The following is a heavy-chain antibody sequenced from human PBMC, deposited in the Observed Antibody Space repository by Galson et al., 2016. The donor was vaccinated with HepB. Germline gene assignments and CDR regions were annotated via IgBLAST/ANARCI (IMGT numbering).Heavy chain of an antibody. D-gene: IGHD5-24*01. CDR2: FSPETGSP. V-gene: IGHV1-3*01. CDR1: GYTFSSFR. Sequence: SVKVSCKASGYTFSSFRLHWVRQAPGQRFEWMGWFSPETGSPRNSEKFLGRVTLTADASADVGHLALASLTSEDTATYYCARGWQSVDYWGQGTLVTASS. J-gene: IGHJ4*02. CDR3: ARGWQSVDY.